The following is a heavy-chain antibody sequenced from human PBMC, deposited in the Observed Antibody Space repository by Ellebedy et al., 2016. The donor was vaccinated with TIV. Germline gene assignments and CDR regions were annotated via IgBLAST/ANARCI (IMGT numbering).Heavy chain of an antibody. V-gene: IGHV3-48*02. CDR3: ARDRRGRRELDP. J-gene: IGHJ5*02. CDR1: GFTFSTYS. D-gene: IGHD1-26*01. CDR2: IRSSTNSI. Sequence: GGSLRLXXAASGFTFSTYSMNWVRQAPGKGLEWVAFIRSSTNSISYADSVKGRFTISRDDAENSLYLQMNSLRDEDTAVYYCARDRRGRRELDPWGQGTLVIVSS.